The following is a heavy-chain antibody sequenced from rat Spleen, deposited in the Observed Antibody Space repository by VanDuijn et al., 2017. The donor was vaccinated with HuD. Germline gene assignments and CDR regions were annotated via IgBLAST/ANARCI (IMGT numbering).Heavy chain of an antibody. Sequence: QVQLMESGPGLVQPSETLSLTCTVSGFSLTSYNIHWVRQPPGKDLEWMGAMWSGGSTDYNSALKSRLSISRATSKNQVFLEMHSLQNEDTATYYCARERAYGYYFDYWGQGVMVTISS. CDR2: MWSGGST. CDR3: ARERAYGYYFDY. V-gene: IGHV2-45*01. CDR1: GFSLTSYN. D-gene: IGHD1-11*01. J-gene: IGHJ2*01.